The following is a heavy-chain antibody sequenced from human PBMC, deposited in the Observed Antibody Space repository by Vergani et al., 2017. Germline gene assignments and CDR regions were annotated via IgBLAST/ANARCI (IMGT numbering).Heavy chain of an antibody. CDR2: IYHSGTT. CDR1: GYSISNGYY. D-gene: IGHD3-10*01. J-gene: IGHJ5*02. Sequence: QVQLQESGPGLVKPSETLSLTCDVSGYSISNGYYWGWIRQPPGKGLEWIGIIYHSGTTYYNPSLKSRVTIPLDTSKNQVSLKLNSVTAADTAVYYCARTVALWFGETKDGGWFDPWGQGIPVTVSS. CDR3: ARTVALWFGETKDGGWFDP. V-gene: IGHV4-38-2*01.